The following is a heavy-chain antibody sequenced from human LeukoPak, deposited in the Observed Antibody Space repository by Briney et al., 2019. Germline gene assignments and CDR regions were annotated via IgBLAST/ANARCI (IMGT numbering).Heavy chain of an antibody. V-gene: IGHV4-34*01. CDR1: GGSFRGYY. CDR2: INHSGST. Sequence: SETLSLTCAVYGGSFRGYYWSWIRHTPGKGLEWIGEINHSGSTNYNPSLKSRVTISVDTSKNQCSLKLSSVTAADTAVYYCAASYLYSYYYYMDVWGKGTTVTVSS. CDR3: AASYLYSYYYYMDV. J-gene: IGHJ6*03.